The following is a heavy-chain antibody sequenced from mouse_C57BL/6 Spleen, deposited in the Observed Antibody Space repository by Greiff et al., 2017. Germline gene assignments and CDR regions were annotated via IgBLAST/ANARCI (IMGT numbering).Heavy chain of an antibody. V-gene: IGHV2-5*01. Sequence: QVQLQQSGPGLVQPSQSLSITCTVSGFSLTSYGVHWVRQSPGKGLEWLGVIWRGGSTDYNAAFMSRLSITKDNSKSQVFFKMNSLQADDTAIYYCAKWVGYGSSKEYFDVWGTGTTVTVSS. CDR3: AKWVGYGSSKEYFDV. D-gene: IGHD1-1*01. CDR1: GFSLTSYG. CDR2: IWRGGST. J-gene: IGHJ1*03.